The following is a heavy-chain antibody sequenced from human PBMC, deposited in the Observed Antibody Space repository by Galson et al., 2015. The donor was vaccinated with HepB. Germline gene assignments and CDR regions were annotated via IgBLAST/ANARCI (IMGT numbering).Heavy chain of an antibody. CDR2: IYPGDSDT. D-gene: IGHD4-23*01. CDR3: ARQGSSPYTVDYYFDY. Sequence: QSGAEVKKPGESLKISCKGSGYSFTSYWIGWVRQMPGKGLEWMGIIYPGDSDTRYSPSFQGQVTISADKSISTAYLQWSSLKASDTAMYYCARQGSSPYTVDYYFDYWGQGTLVTVSS. V-gene: IGHV5-51*01. J-gene: IGHJ4*02. CDR1: GYSFTSYW.